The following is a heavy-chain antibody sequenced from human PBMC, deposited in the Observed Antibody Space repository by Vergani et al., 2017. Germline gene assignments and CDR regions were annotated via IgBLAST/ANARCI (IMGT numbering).Heavy chain of an antibody. CDR1: GFRFSDYG. CDR3: ARDHRDYNNYPGTFDI. J-gene: IGHJ3*02. Sequence: VQMVESGGGVVQPGRSLRLSCAVSGFRFSDYGMHWVRQAPGRGLEWVSYISNSGNTIEYADSVKGRFSIFRDNAKSSLFLQMDSLRAEDTAVYYCARDHRDYNNYPGTFDIWGQGSMVTVSS. CDR2: ISNSGNTI. V-gene: IGHV3-48*01. D-gene: IGHD5-24*01.